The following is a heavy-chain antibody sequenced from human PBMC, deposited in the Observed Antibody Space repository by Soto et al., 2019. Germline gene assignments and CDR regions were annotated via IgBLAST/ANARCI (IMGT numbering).Heavy chain of an antibody. J-gene: IGHJ6*02. CDR2: MNPNSGNT. D-gene: IGHD3-9*01. CDR3: ARGQLRDLDWLCPYGMDV. CDR1: GYTFTSYD. Sequence: ASVKVSCKASGYTFTSYDINWVRQATGQGLEWMGWMNPNSGNTGYAQKFQGRVTMTRNTSISTAYMELSSLRSEDTAVYYCARGQLRDLDWLCPYGMDVWGQGTTVTVSS. V-gene: IGHV1-8*01.